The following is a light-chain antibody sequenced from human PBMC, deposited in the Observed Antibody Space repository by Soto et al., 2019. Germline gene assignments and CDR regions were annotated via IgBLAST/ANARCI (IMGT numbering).Light chain of an antibody. CDR1: SSNIGAGRD. V-gene: IGLV1-40*01. Sequence: QSVLTQPPSVSGAPGQRVTISCTGSSSNIGAGRDVHWYRQLPGAAPKFLISDSNHRPSGVPDRFSDSKSGASASLAITGLRAEDEGDYFCQSYGTSLSGLYVFGTGTKVTVL. CDR3: QSYGTSLSGLYV. J-gene: IGLJ1*01. CDR2: DSN.